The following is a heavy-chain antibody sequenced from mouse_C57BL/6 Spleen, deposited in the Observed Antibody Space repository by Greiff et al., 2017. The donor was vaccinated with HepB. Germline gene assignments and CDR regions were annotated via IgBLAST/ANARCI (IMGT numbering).Heavy chain of an antibody. J-gene: IGHJ2*01. CDR3: VRQNYDGYYFDY. CDR2: IRSKSNNYAT. Sequence: EVKVVESGGGLVQPKGSLKLSCAASGFSFNTYAMNWVRQAPGKGLEWVARIRSKSNNYATYYADSVKDRFTISRDDSESMLYLQMNNLKTEDTAMYYCVRQNYDGYYFDYWGQGTTLTVSS. CDR1: GFSFNTYA. D-gene: IGHD2-4*01. V-gene: IGHV10-1*01.